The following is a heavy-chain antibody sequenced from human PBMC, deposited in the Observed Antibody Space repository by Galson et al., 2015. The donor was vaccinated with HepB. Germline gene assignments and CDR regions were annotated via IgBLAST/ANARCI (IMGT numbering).Heavy chain of an antibody. CDR2: IYAGDSS. Sequence: SLRLSCAASGFNVNINFISWVRQAPGKGLEWISVIYAGDSSDYSDSVKGRFTISRDDPTNTVFLEMNSLRADDTAVYYCARMGGGYMASINIWGQGTLVTVSS. J-gene: IGHJ3*02. D-gene: IGHD5-12*01. CDR3: ARMGGGYMASINI. CDR1: GFNVNINF. V-gene: IGHV3-53*01.